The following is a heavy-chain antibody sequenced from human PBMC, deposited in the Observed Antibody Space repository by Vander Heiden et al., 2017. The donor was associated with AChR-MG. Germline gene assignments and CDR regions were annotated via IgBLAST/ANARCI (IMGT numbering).Heavy chain of an antibody. Sequence: QVQLVESVGGVAQPGGSLRLACAAAGSTFCRYGLRWVRQAPGKGLEWVAFIRYDGSNEYYADSVKGRFTISRDNSKNTLYLQMNSLRAEDTAVYYCAKDSGSGSYYFYYYYGMDVWGQGTTVTVSS. CDR2: IRYDGSNE. J-gene: IGHJ6*02. V-gene: IGHV3-30*02. D-gene: IGHD3-10*01. CDR1: GSTFCRYG. CDR3: AKDSGSGSYYFYYYYGMDV.